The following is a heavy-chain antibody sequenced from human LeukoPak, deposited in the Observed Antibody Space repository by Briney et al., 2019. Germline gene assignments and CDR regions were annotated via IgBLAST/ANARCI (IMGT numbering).Heavy chain of an antibody. J-gene: IGHJ4*02. V-gene: IGHV3-74*01. CDR3: AREPYQLLPFDY. Sequence: GGSLRLSCAASGFTFSSYWMHWVRQAPGKGLVWVSRINSDGSSTSYADSVKGRFTISRDNAKNTLYLQMNSLRAEDTAVYYCAREPYQLLPFDYWGQGTLVTVSS. CDR1: GFTFSSYW. D-gene: IGHD2-2*01. CDR2: INSDGSST.